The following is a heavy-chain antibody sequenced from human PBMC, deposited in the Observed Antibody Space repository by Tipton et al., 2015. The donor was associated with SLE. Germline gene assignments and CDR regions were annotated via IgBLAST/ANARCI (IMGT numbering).Heavy chain of an antibody. CDR3: AKGGGVVVIVPFQH. Sequence: SLRLSCAASGFTFSSYAMSWVHQAPGKGLEWVSVIYSGGSTYYADSVKGRFTISRDNSKNTLYLQMNSLRAEDTAVYYCAKGGGVVVIVPFQHWGQGTLVTVSS. V-gene: IGHV3-23*03. CDR1: GFTFSSYA. J-gene: IGHJ1*01. D-gene: IGHD2-21*01. CDR2: IYSGGST.